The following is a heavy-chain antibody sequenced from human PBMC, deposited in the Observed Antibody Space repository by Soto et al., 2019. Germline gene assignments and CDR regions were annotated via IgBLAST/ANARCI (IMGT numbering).Heavy chain of an antibody. CDR2: IYYSGST. CDR3: AREKRRDIGLAPNWFDP. CDR1: CSAISSCACY. D-gene: IGHD2-15*01. V-gene: IGHV4-30-4*01. J-gene: IGHJ5*02. Sequence: TLSLTCIFRCSAISSCACYWILIRQPPGKGLEWIGYIYYSGSTYYNPSLKSRVTISVDTSKNQFSLKLSSVTAADTAVYYCAREKRRDIGLAPNWFDPWGQG.